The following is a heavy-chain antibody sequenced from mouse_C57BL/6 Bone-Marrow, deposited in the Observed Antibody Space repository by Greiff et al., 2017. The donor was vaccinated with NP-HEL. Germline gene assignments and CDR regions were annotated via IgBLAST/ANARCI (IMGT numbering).Heavy chain of an antibody. V-gene: IGHV1-61*01. D-gene: IGHD6-1*01. CDR3: ARWGSSFAY. Sequence: QVQLQQPGAELVRPGSSVKLSCKASGYTFTSSWMDWVKQRPGQGLEWIGNIYPSDSATHYNQQFKDKATLTVDKSSSTAYMQLSSLTSEYSAVYYCARWGSSFAYWGQGTLVTVSA. CDR1: GYTFTSSW. J-gene: IGHJ3*01. CDR2: IYPSDSAT.